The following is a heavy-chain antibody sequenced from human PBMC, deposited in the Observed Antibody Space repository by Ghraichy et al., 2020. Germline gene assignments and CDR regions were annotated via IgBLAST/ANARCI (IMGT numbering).Heavy chain of an antibody. D-gene: IGHD3-16*01. CDR2: IYHSGST. CDR1: GGSISSGGYS. Sequence: SETLSLTCAVSGGSISSGGYSWSWIRQPPGKGLEWIGYIYHSGSTYYNPSLKSRVTISVDRSKNQFSLKLSSVTAADTAVYYCARGMGGLGDAFDIWGQGTMVTVSS. V-gene: IGHV4-30-2*01. J-gene: IGHJ3*02. CDR3: ARGMGGLGDAFDI.